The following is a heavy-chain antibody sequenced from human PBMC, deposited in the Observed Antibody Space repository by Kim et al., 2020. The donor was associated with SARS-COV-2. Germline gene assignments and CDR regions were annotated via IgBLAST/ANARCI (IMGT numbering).Heavy chain of an antibody. J-gene: IGHJ3*02. D-gene: IGHD6-13*01. Sequence: TTYYAESVRCRFTLSRDNTKNPLYLQMNRLGAEGTAMYYCARVKAGAFDSWGQRTMVTVSS. V-gene: IGHV3-53*01. CDR2: TT. CDR3: ARVKAGAFDS.